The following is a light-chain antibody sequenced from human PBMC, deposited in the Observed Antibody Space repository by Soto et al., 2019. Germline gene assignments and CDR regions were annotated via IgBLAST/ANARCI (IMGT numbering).Light chain of an antibody. V-gene: IGLV1-44*01. CDR3: AAWDDSLNGGV. J-gene: IGLJ7*01. CDR1: SSNIGGNT. Sequence: QPVLTQPPSASGTPGQRVTISCSGSSSNIGGNTVNWYQQLPGTAPKLLIYSNNQRPSGVPDRFSGSKSGTSASLAISGLQSEDEADYYCAAWDDSLNGGVFGGGTQLTVL. CDR2: SNN.